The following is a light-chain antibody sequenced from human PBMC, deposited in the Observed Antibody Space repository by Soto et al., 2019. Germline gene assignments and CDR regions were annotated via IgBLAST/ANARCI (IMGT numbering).Light chain of an antibody. Sequence: FMLTQPHSVSESPGKTVTISCTRSSGNIASSSVQWYQQRPGSAPTTVIYEDRRRPSGVPDRFSGSIDASSNSASLTISGLKTEDEADYYCQSYDTTTPLVFGGGTQLTVL. J-gene: IGLJ2*01. V-gene: IGLV6-57*04. CDR3: QSYDTTTPLV. CDR2: EDR. CDR1: SGNIASSS.